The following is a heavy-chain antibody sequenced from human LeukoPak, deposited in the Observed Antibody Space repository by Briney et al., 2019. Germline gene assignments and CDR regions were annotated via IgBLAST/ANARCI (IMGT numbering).Heavy chain of an antibody. J-gene: IGHJ6*02. V-gene: IGHV1-8*01. CDR1: GYTFTSYD. CDR2: MNPNSGNT. CDR3: ARGYGDYYYYGMDV. Sequence: ASVKVSCKASGYTFTSYDINWVRQATGQGLEWMGWMNPNSGNTGYAQKFQGRVTMTRNTSISTAYVELSSLRSEDTAVYYCARGYGDYYYYGMDVWGQGTTVTVSS. D-gene: IGHD4-17*01.